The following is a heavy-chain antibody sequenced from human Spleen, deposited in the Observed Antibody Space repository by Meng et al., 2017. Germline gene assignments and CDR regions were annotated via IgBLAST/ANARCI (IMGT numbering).Heavy chain of an antibody. V-gene: IGHV3-30*04. CDR1: GFIFSTYP. D-gene: IGHD2/OR15-2a*01. J-gene: IGHJ4*02. Sequence: GSLRLSCAASGFIFSTYPMHWVRQAPGRGLEWVAVISKDGSDKEYADSVKGRFTISRDNSKNTLYLQMDSLRVVDTAIYYCAREGTYGFYVYWGQGTLVTVSS. CDR2: ISKDGSDK. CDR3: AREGTYGFYVY.